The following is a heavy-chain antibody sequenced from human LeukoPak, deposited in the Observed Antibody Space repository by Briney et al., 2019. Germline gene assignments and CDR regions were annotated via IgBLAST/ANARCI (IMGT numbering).Heavy chain of an antibody. V-gene: IGHV1-46*01. D-gene: IGHD4-17*01. CDR2: INPSGGST. CDR3: ARQQQNYGDYDGDPIHDGEDYYGMDV. Sequence: ASVKVSCKASGYTLTSYYMHWVRQAPGQGLEWMGIINPSGGSTSYAQKFQGRVTMTRGTSTSTVYMELSSLRSEDTAVYYCARQQQNYGDYDGDPIHDGEDYYGMDVWGQGTTVTVSS. CDR1: GYTLTSYY. J-gene: IGHJ6*02.